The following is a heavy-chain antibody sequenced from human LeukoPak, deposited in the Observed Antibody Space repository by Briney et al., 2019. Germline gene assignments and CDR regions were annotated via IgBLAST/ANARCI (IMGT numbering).Heavy chain of an antibody. CDR2: ISGSGGST. D-gene: IGHD3-3*01. CDR1: GFTFSSYA. CDR3: AKGSLFGVVIIGYFDY. Sequence: GGSLRLSCAASGFTFSSYAMGWVRQAPGKGLEWVSAISGSGGSTYYADSVKGRFTISRDNSKNTLYLQMNSLRAEDTAVYYCAKGSLFGVVIIGYFDYWGQGTLVTVSS. J-gene: IGHJ4*02. V-gene: IGHV3-23*01.